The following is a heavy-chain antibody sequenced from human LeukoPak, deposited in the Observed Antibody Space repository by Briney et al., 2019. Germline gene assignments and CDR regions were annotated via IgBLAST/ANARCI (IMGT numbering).Heavy chain of an antibody. Sequence: SETLSLTCTVSGGSISSSSYYWGWIRQPPGKGLEWIGSIYYSGSTYYNPSLKSRVTISVDTSKNQFSLKLSSVTAADTAVYYCARGTFPPGIAVAEDWFDPWGQGTLVTVSS. CDR2: IYYSGST. J-gene: IGHJ5*02. V-gene: IGHV4-39*07. D-gene: IGHD6-19*01. CDR3: ARGTFPPGIAVAEDWFDP. CDR1: GGSISSSSYY.